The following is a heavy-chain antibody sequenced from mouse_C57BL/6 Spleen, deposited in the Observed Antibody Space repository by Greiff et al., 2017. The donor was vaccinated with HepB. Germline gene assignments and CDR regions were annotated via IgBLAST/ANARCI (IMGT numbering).Heavy chain of an antibody. D-gene: IGHD3-2*02. CDR2: ISPGSGST. J-gene: IGHJ3*01. CDR3: ARALDSSGYGFEY. Sequence: QVQLQQPGAELVKPGASVKMSCKASGYTFTSYWITWVKQRPGQGLEWIGDISPGSGSTNYNEKFKSKATLTVDTSYSTAYMQLSSLTSEESAVYYCARALDSSGYGFEYGGQGTLVTVSA. V-gene: IGHV1-55*01. CDR1: GYTFTSYW.